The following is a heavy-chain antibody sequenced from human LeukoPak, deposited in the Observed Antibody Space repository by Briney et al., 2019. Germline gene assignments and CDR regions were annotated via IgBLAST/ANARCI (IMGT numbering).Heavy chain of an antibody. CDR1: GFTFSSYS. Sequence: GGSLRLSCAATGFTFSSYSMNWVRQAPGKGLEWVPSISSISSYIYYADSVKGRLTISRAHPQNSLYLQMNSLRAEDTAVYYYARDPEYYDFWSGYYTYGPLDYWGQGTLVTVSS. J-gene: IGHJ4*02. CDR2: ISSISSYI. V-gene: IGHV3-21*01. CDR3: ARDPEYYDFWSGYYTYGPLDY. D-gene: IGHD3-3*01.